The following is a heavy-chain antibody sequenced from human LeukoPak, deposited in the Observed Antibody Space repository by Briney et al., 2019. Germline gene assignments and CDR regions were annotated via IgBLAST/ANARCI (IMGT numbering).Heavy chain of an antibody. V-gene: IGHV4-34*01. CDR2: INHSGST. Sequence: SETLSLTCAVYGGSFSGYYWSWIRQPPGKGLEWIGEINHSGSTNCNPSLKSRVTISVDTSKNQFSLKLSSVTAADTAVYYCARSTVATNRYFDYWGQGTLVTVSS. CDR3: ARSTVATNRYFDY. D-gene: IGHD5-12*01. J-gene: IGHJ4*02. CDR1: GGSFSGYY.